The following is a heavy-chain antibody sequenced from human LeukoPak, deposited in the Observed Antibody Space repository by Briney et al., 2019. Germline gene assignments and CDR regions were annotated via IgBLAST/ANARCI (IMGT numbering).Heavy chain of an antibody. CDR2: INPNSGGT. J-gene: IGHJ3*02. CDR1: GYTFTGYY. V-gene: IGHV1-2*02. D-gene: IGHD2-2*01. CDR3: ARVIVVVPAAAGEAFDI. Sequence: ASVKVSCKASGYTFTGYYMHWVRQAPGQGLEWMGWINPNSGGTNYAQKFQGRVTMTRDTSISTAYMELSRLRSDDTAVYYCARVIVVVPAAAGEAFDIWGQGTMVTVSS.